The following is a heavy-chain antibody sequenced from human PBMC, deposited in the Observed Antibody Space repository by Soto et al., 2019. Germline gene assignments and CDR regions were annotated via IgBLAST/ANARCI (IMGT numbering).Heavy chain of an antibody. D-gene: IGHD3-9*01. J-gene: IGHJ6*02. V-gene: IGHV1-69*12. CDR1: GGSLSNYG. CDR2: IIPVFGTA. CDR3: ARGDATKIVVTTYYAMDV. Sequence: QVQLVQSGAEVKKPGSSVKVSCKASGGSLSNYGISWVRQAPGQGLEWMGGIIPVFGTANYPQKFQGRVTITADESTSIVYMDVTSLRSEDTAVYYCARGDATKIVVTTYYAMDVWGQGTTVTVSS.